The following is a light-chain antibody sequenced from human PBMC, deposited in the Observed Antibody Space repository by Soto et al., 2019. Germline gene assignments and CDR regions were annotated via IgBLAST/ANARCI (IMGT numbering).Light chain of an antibody. CDR3: QQYYRSWS. J-gene: IGKJ1*01. Sequence: DIQMTQSPSTLPASVGDRVTISCRASQSIDKWLAWYQQRPGKAPKLLISDTSILESGVPSRFSGSGSGTEFILTISTLPPDDFATYFCQQYYRSWSFGQGTKVVIK. V-gene: IGKV1-5*01. CDR1: QSIDKW. CDR2: DTS.